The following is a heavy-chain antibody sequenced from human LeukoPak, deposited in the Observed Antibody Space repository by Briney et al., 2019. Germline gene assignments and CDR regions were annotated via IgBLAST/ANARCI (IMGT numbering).Heavy chain of an antibody. CDR3: VRDRRSAGCFDY. J-gene: IGHJ4*02. D-gene: IGHD5-24*01. CDR2: ISYDGSNK. CDR1: GFTFSSYG. V-gene: IGHV3-30*03. Sequence: PGGSLRLSCAASGFTFSSYGMHWVRQAPGKGLVWVAVISYDGSNKYYADSVKGRFTISRDNAKNSLYLQMNSLRAEDTAVYYCVRDRRSAGCFDYWGQGTLVTVSS.